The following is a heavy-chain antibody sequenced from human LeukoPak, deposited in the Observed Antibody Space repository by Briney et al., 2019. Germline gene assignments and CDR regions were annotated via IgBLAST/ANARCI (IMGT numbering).Heavy chain of an antibody. CDR3: ARDGLGLTAMDTYWYFDL. D-gene: IGHD5-18*01. CDR2: INAGNGNT. CDR1: GYTFTSYA. V-gene: IGHV1-3*01. Sequence: ASVKVSCKASGYTFTSYAMHWVRQAPGQRLEWMGWINAGNGNTKYSQKFQGRVTITRDTSASTAYMELSSLRSEDTAVYYCARDGLGLTAMDTYWYFDLWGRGTLVTVSS. J-gene: IGHJ2*01.